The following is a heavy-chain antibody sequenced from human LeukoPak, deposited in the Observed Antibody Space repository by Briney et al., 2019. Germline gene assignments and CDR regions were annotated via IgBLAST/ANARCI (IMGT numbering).Heavy chain of an antibody. CDR2: IIPILGIA. Sequence: SVKVSCKASGGTFSSYAISWVRQAPGQGLEWMGRIIPILGIANYAQKFQGRVTITADKSTSTAYMELSSLRSEDTAVYYCARDGYQLLTYNWFDPGAREPWSPSPQ. D-gene: IGHD2-2*01. V-gene: IGHV1-69*04. J-gene: IGHJ5*02. CDR3: ARDGYQLLTYNWFDP. CDR1: GGTFSSYA.